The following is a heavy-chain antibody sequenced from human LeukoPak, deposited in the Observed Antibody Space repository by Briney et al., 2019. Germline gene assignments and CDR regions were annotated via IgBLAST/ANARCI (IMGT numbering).Heavy chain of an antibody. CDR2: ISSSGSTI. Sequence: GGSLRLSCAASGFTLSSYWMHWVRQAPGKGLEWVSYISSSGSTIYYADSVKGRFTISRDNAKNSLYLQMNSLRAEDTAVYYCAELGITMIGGVWGKGATVTISS. CDR3: AELGITMIGGV. D-gene: IGHD3-10*02. CDR1: GFTLSSYW. V-gene: IGHV3-48*03. J-gene: IGHJ6*04.